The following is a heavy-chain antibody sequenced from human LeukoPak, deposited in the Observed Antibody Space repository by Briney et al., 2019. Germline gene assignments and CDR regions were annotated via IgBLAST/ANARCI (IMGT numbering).Heavy chain of an antibody. CDR2: MYLSGTT. V-gene: IGHV4-4*02. Sequence: SGTLPLTCTVSGDSINSLDLWSWVRQPPGKGLEWIGEMYLSGTTHSNPSVKSRVTISIDKTKNQFFLNLSSVTAADTAVYYCAGLVGRYSSGLYYYYFDYWGQGTLVTVSS. CDR1: GDSINSLDL. J-gene: IGHJ4*02. CDR3: AGLVGRYSSGLYYYYFDY. D-gene: IGHD3-22*01.